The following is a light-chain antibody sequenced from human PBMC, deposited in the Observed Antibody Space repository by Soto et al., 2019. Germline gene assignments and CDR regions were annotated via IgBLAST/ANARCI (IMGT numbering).Light chain of an antibody. J-gene: IGKJ3*01. CDR2: GAT. CDR1: QSVSSSY. Sequence: EIVWTQSPGTLSLSPGERATLSCRASQSVSSSYLAWYQQKPGQAPRLLIYGATSRATGIPDRFSGSGSGTDFTLTISRLEPEDFAVYYCQQYSSSPFTFGPGTKVDIK. V-gene: IGKV3-20*01. CDR3: QQYSSSPFT.